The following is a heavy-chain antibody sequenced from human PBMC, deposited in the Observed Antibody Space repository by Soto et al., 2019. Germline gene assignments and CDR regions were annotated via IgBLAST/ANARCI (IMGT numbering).Heavy chain of an antibody. V-gene: IGHV2-5*01. J-gene: IGHJ6*02. CDR1: GFSLSTSGVG. Sequence: QITLKESGPTLVKPTQTLTLTCTFSGFSLSTSGVGVGWIRQPPGKALEWLALIYWNDDRRYSPSLKSRLTNPQDTSKNPVVLNLTNMDPVDTANYYCAHRPPDSSDWYGVDVWGHGTTVTVSS. CDR2: IYWNDDR. CDR3: AHRPPDSSDWYGVDV. D-gene: IGHD6-19*01.